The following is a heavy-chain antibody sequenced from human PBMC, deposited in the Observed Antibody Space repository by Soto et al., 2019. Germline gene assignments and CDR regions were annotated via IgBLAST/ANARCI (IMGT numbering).Heavy chain of an antibody. D-gene: IGHD6-13*01. Sequence: GGSLRLSCAASGFTFDDYAMHWVRQAPGKGLEWVSGISWNSGSIGYADSVKGRFTISRDNAKNSLYLQMNSLRAEDTALYYCAKAGIAAAGTAWFDPWGQGTLVTVSS. CDR3: AKAGIAAAGTAWFDP. CDR2: ISWNSGSI. V-gene: IGHV3-9*01. CDR1: GFTFDDYA. J-gene: IGHJ5*02.